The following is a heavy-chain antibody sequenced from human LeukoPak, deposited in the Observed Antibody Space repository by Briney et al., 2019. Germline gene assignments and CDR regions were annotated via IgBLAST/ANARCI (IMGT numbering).Heavy chain of an antibody. CDR1: GYTFTGYY. D-gene: IGHD1-26*01. Sequence: ASVKVSCKTSGYTFTGYYMHWVRQAPGQGLEWMGWINPNSGGTNYAQKFQGRVTMTRDTSISTAYMELSRLRSDDTAVYYCARDRKWELGTFDYWGQGTLVTVSS. CDR2: INPNSGGT. CDR3: ARDRKWELGTFDY. J-gene: IGHJ4*02. V-gene: IGHV1-2*02.